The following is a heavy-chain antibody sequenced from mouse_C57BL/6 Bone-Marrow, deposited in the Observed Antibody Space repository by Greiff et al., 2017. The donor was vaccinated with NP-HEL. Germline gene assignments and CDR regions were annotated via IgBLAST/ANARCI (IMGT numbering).Heavy chain of an antibody. CDR2: IDPSDSYT. CDR1: GYTFTSYW. V-gene: IGHV1-69*01. D-gene: IGHD1-1*01. J-gene: IGHJ4*01. Sequence: QVQLQQPGAELVMPGASVKLSCKASGYTFTSYWMHWVKQRPGQGLEWIGEIDPSDSYTNYNQKFKGKSTLTVDKSSSTAYMQLSSLTSEDSAVYYCARSYYLYAMDYWGQGTSVTVSS. CDR3: ARSYYLYAMDY.